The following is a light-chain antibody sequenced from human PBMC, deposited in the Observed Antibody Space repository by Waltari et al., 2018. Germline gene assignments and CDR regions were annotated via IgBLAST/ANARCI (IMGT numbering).Light chain of an antibody. CDR1: QNIRTY. J-gene: IGKJ1*01. Sequence: DIQMTQSPSSLSASVGDTVTVTCRASQNIRTYLNWYQQKTAKAPKRLIYGASKLQRGVPSRVRGSASGTEFTLTVTNLQPDDFATYFCQQSFSSPWTFGQGTTVNI. CDR2: GAS. V-gene: IGKV1-39*01. CDR3: QQSFSSPWT.